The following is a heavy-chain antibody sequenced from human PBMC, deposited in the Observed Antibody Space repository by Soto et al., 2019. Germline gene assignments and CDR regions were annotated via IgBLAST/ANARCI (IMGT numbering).Heavy chain of an antibody. Sequence: QVQLVQSGAEVKKPGASVKVSCKASGYIFTSYGISWVRQAPGQGLEWMGWISAYNGNTNYAQKRQGRVTMTTDTSTSTAYMELRSLRSDDTAVYYCAREGVGDYVWENGMDVWGQGTTVTVSS. V-gene: IGHV1-18*01. D-gene: IGHD3-16*01. CDR1: GYIFTSYG. CDR2: ISAYNGNT. CDR3: AREGVGDYVWENGMDV. J-gene: IGHJ6*02.